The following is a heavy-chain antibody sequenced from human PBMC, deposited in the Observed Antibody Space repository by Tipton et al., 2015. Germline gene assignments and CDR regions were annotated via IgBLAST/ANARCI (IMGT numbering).Heavy chain of an antibody. CDR2: IYSSGSP. J-gene: IGHJ3*02. CDR3: ARQDGDFWSGDDVFDI. CDR1: GGSISSSRYY. D-gene: IGHD3-3*01. Sequence: TLSLTCTVSGGSISSSRYYWGWIRRPPGKGLEWIGSIYSSGSPYSTPSLKSRVTISVDTSKNQFSLKLSSVTAADTAVYYCARQDGDFWSGDDVFDIWGQGTMVTVSS. V-gene: IGHV4-39*01.